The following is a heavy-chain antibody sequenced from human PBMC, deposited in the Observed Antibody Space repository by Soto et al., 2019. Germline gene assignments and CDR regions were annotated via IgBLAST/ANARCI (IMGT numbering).Heavy chain of an antibody. D-gene: IGHD2-2*01. CDR1: GFTFSNFA. CDR3: AKGYCSSTSCSFDY. J-gene: IGHJ4*02. CDR2: ISGTGDTT. Sequence: HGWCLRLCCAASGFTFSNFAMNWVLQAPGKGLEWVSVISGTGDTTYNADSVKGRFTISRDNSMNTAFLQMNSLRAEDTALYYCAKGYCSSTSCSFDYWGQGTLVTVSS. V-gene: IGHV3-23*01.